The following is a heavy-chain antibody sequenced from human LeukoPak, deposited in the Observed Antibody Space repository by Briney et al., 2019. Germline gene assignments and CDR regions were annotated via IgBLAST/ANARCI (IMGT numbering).Heavy chain of an antibody. CDR1: GFTFSSYA. Sequence: GGSLRLSCAASGFTFSSYAMSWVRQAPGKGLEWVSAISGSGGSTYYADSVKGRFTISRDNSKNTLYLQMNSLRAEDTAVYYCAKDYYDSSDWAYNWFDPWGQGTLVTVSS. CDR2: ISGSGGST. CDR3: AKDYYDSSDWAYNWFDP. J-gene: IGHJ5*02. D-gene: IGHD3-22*01. V-gene: IGHV3-23*01.